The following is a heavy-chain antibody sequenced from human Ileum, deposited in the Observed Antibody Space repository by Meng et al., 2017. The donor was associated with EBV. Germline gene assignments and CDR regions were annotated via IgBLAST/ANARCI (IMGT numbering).Heavy chain of an antibody. J-gene: IGHJ4*02. CDR2: TYYSGST. CDR1: GASIRGSRYY. Sequence: PQLEEAGPGLVKPSEALSLTCTVSGASIRGSRYYWGWIRQPPGKGLEWIGSTYYSGSTNYNPSLKSRVTISVDTSKNQFSLNLSSVTAADTAVYYCARGDILTGYWYYFDYWGQGILVTVSS. CDR3: ARGDILTGYWYYFDY. D-gene: IGHD3-9*01. V-gene: IGHV4-39*07.